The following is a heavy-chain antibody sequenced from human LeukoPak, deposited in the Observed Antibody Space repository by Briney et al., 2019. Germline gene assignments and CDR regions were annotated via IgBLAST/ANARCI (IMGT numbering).Heavy chain of an antibody. CDR1: GYNFTSYW. Sequence: GESLKISCKGSGYNFTSYWIGWVRQMPGKGLEWMGIIYPSDSDTRYSPSFQGQVTISADKSISTAYLQWSSLRASDTAMHYCARGVEMATLNAFDIWGQGTMVTVSS. V-gene: IGHV5-51*01. D-gene: IGHD5-24*01. J-gene: IGHJ3*02. CDR3: ARGVEMATLNAFDI. CDR2: IYPSDSDT.